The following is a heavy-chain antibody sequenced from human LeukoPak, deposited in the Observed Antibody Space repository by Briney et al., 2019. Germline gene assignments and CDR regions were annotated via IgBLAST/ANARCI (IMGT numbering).Heavy chain of an antibody. D-gene: IGHD2-21*02. CDR1: GYTFTSYA. J-gene: IGHJ3*02. CDR2: INAGNGNT. V-gene: IGHV1-3*01. CDR3: ARGYWVTLYDAFDI. Sequence: ASVKVSCKASGYTFTSYAMHWVRQAPGQRLEWMGWINAGNGNTKYSQKFQGRVTITRDTSASTVYMELSSLRSEDTAVYYCARGYWVTLYDAFDIWGQGTMVTVSS.